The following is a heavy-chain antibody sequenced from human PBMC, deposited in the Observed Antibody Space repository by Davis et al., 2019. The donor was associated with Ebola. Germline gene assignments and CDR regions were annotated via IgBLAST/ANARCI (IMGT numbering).Heavy chain of an antibody. Sequence: SVTVSCKASGYTFTSYDINWVRQATGQGLEWMGWMNPNSGNTGYAQKFQGRVTMTRNTSMSTAYMELSSLRSEETAVYYCARGDSSGWYDFDYWGQGTLVTVSS. CDR1: GYTFTSYD. J-gene: IGHJ4*02. V-gene: IGHV1-8*01. D-gene: IGHD6-19*01. CDR3: ARGDSSGWYDFDY. CDR2: MNPNSGNT.